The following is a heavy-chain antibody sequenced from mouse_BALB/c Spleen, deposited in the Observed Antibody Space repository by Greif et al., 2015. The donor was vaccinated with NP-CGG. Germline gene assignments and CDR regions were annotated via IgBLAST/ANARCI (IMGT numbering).Heavy chain of an antibody. CDR3: ARRYGSSYWYFDV. Sequence: QVQLQQSGPELVKPGASVKISCKASGYAFSSSWMNWVKQRPGQGLEWIGRIYPGDGDTNYNGKFKGKATLTADKSSSTAYMQLSSLTSVDSAVYFCARRYGSSYWYFDVWGAGTTVTVSS. CDR1: GYAFSSSW. D-gene: IGHD1-1*01. CDR2: IYPGDGDT. J-gene: IGHJ1*01. V-gene: IGHV1-82*01.